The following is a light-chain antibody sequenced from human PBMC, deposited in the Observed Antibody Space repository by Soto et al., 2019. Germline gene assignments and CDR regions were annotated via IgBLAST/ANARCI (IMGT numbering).Light chain of an antibody. V-gene: IGKV3-15*01. J-gene: IGKJ5*01. CDR1: QSVSSK. Sequence: EIVMTQSPATLSVSPGERAALSCRASQSVSSKLAWYRQRPGQAPRLVIYDTSTRATGVPARFSGSGSGTEFTLTISSLQSEDFGVYYCQQYNNWPRTFGQGTRLEIK. CDR2: DTS. CDR3: QQYNNWPRT.